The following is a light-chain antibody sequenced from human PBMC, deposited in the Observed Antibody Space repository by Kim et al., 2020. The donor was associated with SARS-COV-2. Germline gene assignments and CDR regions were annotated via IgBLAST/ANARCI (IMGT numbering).Light chain of an antibody. CDR2: DVS. CDR1: SSDVGGYNY. CDR3: SSYTSSGTYVV. V-gene: IGLV2-14*01. J-gene: IGLJ2*01. Sequence: QSVLTQPASVSGSPGQSITISCTGTSSDVGGYNYVSWYQQHPGKAPKLMIYDVSKRPSGVSNRFSGYKSGDTASLTISGLQAEDEADYYCSSYTSSGTYVVFGGGTQLTVL.